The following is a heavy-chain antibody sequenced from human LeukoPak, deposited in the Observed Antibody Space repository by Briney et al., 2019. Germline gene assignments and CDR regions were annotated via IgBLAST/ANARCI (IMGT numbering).Heavy chain of an antibody. CDR1: GGSISSGGYY. CDR2: IYYSGST. J-gene: IGHJ4*02. V-gene: IGHV4-31*03. Sequence: SETLSLTCTVSGGSISSGGYYWSWIRQHPGKGLEWIGYIYYSGSTYYNPSLKSRVTISVDTSNNQFSLKLSSVTAADTAVYYCARRGSGSYAAPFDYWGQGTLVTVSS. CDR3: ARRGSGSYAAPFDY. D-gene: IGHD3-10*01.